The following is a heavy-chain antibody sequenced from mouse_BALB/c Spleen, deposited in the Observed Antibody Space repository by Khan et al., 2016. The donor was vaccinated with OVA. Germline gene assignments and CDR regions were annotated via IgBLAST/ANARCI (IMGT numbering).Heavy chain of an antibody. D-gene: IGHD2-4*01. CDR1: GYSITSEFA. CDR2: ISYSGNT. Sequence: EVQLVESGPGLVKPSQSLSLTCTVTGYSITSEFAWNWIRQFPGNKLEWMGYISYSGNTRYNPSLKSLISITRDTSRNQFFLQLNSVTTEDTATYYCARKDYDDYDPFPYWGQGTLGTVSA. V-gene: IGHV3-2*02. J-gene: IGHJ3*01. CDR3: ARKDYDDYDPFPY.